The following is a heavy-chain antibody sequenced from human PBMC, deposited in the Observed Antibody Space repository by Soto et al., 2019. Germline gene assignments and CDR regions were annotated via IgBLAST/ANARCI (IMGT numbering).Heavy chain of an antibody. D-gene: IGHD2-15*01. V-gene: IGHV3-33*01. CDR2: IWYDGSNK. Sequence: QVQLVESGGGVVQPGRSLRLSCAASGFTFSSYGMHWVRQAPGKGLEGAAVIWYDGSNKYYAESVKGRFTISRDNSKNALYLQMNGLRAEDTAVYYCARAMSDCSGGSSYKDLDYGDYVWYFDLWGRGTLVTVSS. CDR3: ARAMSDCSGGSSYKDLDYGDYVWYFDL. CDR1: GFTFSSYG. J-gene: IGHJ2*01.